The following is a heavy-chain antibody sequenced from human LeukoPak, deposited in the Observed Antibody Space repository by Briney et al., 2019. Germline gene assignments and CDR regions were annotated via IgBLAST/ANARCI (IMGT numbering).Heavy chain of an antibody. D-gene: IGHD3-10*01. J-gene: IGHJ4*02. CDR2: ISSSSSYI. CDR1: GFTLSSYS. V-gene: IGHV3-21*04. CDR3: AKDRRAGSYDY. Sequence: GGSLRLSCAASGFTLSSYSMNWVRQAPGKGLEWVSCISSSSSYIYYADSVKGRFTISRDNAKKSLYLQMNSLRAEDMAVYYCAKDRRAGSYDYWGQGTLVTVSS.